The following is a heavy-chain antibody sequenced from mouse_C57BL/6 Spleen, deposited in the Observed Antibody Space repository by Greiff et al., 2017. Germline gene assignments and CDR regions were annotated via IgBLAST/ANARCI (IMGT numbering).Heavy chain of an antibody. CDR1: GYTFTGYW. V-gene: IGHV1-9*01. J-gene: IGHJ2*01. CDR2: ILPGSGST. Sequence: VQGVESGAELMKPGASVKLSCKATGYTFTGYWIEWVKQRPGHGLEWIGEILPGSGSTNYNEKFKGKATFTADTSSNTAYMQLSSLTTEDSAIYYCARSTYYCGRSPGYFDYWGQGTTLTVSS. CDR3: ARSTYYCGRSPGYFDY. D-gene: IGHD1-1*01.